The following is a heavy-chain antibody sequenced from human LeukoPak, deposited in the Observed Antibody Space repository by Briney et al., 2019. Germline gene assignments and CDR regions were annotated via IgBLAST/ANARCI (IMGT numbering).Heavy chain of an antibody. CDR1: GFTFSSYP. CDR2: ISGSGGRT. J-gene: IGHJ4*02. CDR3: AYYCATGSICYLRDY. D-gene: IGHD2-2*01. V-gene: IGHV3-23*01. Sequence: GGSLRLSCAASGFTFSSYPMKWVRQAPGKGLEWVSAISGSGGRTYYAESVNGRFTISRDNSQNTLYLQMNSLRADDTAVYYCAYYCATGSICYLRDYWGQGNLVTVSS.